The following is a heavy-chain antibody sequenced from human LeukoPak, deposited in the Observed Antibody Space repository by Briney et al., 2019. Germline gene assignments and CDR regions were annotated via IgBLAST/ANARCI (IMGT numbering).Heavy chain of an antibody. CDR1: GGSISSYY. V-gene: IGHV4-59*01. D-gene: IGHD3-3*01. CDR3: ARVGGYDFWSGSYFDN. J-gene: IGHJ4*02. Sequence: SETLSLTCSISGGSISSYYWSWIRQPPGKGLEWIGYIYYSRSTNYNPSLKSRVTISVDTSKNQFSLKLSSVTAADTAVYYCARVGGYDFWSGSYFDNWGQGMLVTVSS. CDR2: IYYSRST.